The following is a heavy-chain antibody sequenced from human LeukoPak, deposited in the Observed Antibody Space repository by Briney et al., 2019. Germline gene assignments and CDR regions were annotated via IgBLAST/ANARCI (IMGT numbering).Heavy chain of an antibody. D-gene: IGHD4-17*01. CDR1: GFTFDDYA. J-gene: IGHJ4*02. V-gene: IGHV3-9*01. CDR2: ISWNSGSI. CDR3: AKDESAYGDYFDY. Sequence: PGRSLRLSCAASGFTFDDYAMHWVRQARGKGLEGVSGISWNSGSIGYADSVKGRFTISRDNAKNSLYLQMNSLRAEDTALYYCAKDESAYGDYFDYWGQGTLVTVSS.